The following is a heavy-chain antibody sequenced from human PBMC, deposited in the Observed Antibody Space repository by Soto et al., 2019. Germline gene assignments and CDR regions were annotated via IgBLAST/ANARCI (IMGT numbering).Heavy chain of an antibody. CDR1: GGSISIGDYY. CDR3: ARINIAGNFYYDN. V-gene: IGHV4-30-4*01. J-gene: IGHJ4*02. D-gene: IGHD6-13*01. CDR2: IYYSGSA. Sequence: PSETLSLTCSVSGGSISIGDYYWSWVRQPPGKGLEWIGYIYYSGSAYYNPSLKTRLAMSVETSNNHFSLKLSSVTVADTDVYYCARINIAGNFYYDNWGQGTRITVSS.